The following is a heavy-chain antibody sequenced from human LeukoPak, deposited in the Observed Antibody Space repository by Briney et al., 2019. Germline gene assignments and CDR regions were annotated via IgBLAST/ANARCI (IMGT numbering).Heavy chain of an antibody. CDR2: INHSGST. J-gene: IGHJ6*04. D-gene: IGHD3-10*01. CDR3: ARGYYGSGSRCHMDV. CDR1: VGSFSGYY. Sequence: SETLSLTCAVYVGSFSGYYWSWIRQPPGKGLEWIGEINHSGSTNYNSSLKSRVTISVDTSKNQFSLKLSSVTAADTAVYYCARGYYGSGSRCHMDVWGKGTTITVSA. V-gene: IGHV4-34*01.